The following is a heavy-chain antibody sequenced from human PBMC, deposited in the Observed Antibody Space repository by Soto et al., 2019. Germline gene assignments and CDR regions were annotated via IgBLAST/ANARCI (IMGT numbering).Heavy chain of an antibody. CDR1: GYSFTSYW. J-gene: IGHJ6*02. V-gene: IGHV5-51*01. Sequence: PGESLKISCKGSGYSFTSYWIGWVRQMPGKGLEWMGIIYPGDSDTRYSPSFQGQVTIPADKSISTAYLQWSSLKASDTAMYYCARRIAVAGTNYGMDVWGQGTTVTVS. CDR3: ARRIAVAGTNYGMDV. CDR2: IYPGDSDT. D-gene: IGHD6-19*01.